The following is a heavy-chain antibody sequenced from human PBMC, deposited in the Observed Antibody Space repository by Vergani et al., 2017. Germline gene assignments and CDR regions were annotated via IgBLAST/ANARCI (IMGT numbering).Heavy chain of an antibody. V-gene: IGHV3-73*02. J-gene: IGHJ6*03. CDR1: GFTFSGSA. CDR3: TRLQDIVVVPAATKYYYYMDV. D-gene: IGHD2-2*01. Sequence: EVQLVESGGGLVQPGGSLKLSCAASGFTFSGSAMHWVRQASGKGLEWVGRIRSKANSYATAYAASVKGRFTIARDDSKNTAYLQMNSLKTEDTAVYYCTRLQDIVVVPAATKYYYYMDVWSKGTTVTVSS. CDR2: IRSKANSYAT.